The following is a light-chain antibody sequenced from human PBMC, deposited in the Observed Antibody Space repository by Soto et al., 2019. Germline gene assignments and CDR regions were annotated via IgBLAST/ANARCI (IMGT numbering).Light chain of an antibody. V-gene: IGLV1-40*01. J-gene: IGLJ1*01. CDR1: SSNIGANYD. Sequence: QSVLTQPPSVSGAPGQRVTISCTGSSSNIGANYDVPWYQQLPGTAPKLLIHGNTNRPSGVPDRFSGSKSGTSASLAITGLQADDEADYYCQSYDDSLSVHYVFGTGTKLTVL. CDR2: GNT. CDR3: QSYDDSLSVHYV.